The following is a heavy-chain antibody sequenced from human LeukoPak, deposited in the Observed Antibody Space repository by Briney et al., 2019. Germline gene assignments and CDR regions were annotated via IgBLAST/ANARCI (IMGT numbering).Heavy chain of an antibody. CDR2: ISSNSSYI. J-gene: IGHJ4*02. V-gene: IGHV3-21*01. CDR3: ARGGPSSWYAYDY. CDR1: GFTFSSYS. D-gene: IGHD6-13*01. Sequence: GGSLRLSCAASGFTFSSYSMNWVRQAPGKGLEWVSSISSNSSYIYYADSVKGRFTISRDNAKNSLYLQMNSLRAEDTAVYYCARGGPSSWYAYDYWGQGTLVTVSS.